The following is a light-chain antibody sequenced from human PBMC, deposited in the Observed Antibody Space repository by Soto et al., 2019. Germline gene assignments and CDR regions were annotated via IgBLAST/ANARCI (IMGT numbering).Light chain of an antibody. CDR1: ALPKQY. V-gene: IGLV3-25*03. CDR3: QSADSSGTYPVV. Sequence: SYELTQQPSVSVSPGQTARITCSGDALPKQYAYWYQQKPGQAPVLVIYKDSERPSGIPERFSGSSSGTTVTLTISGVQAEDEADYYCQSADSSGTYPVVFGGGTKLTVL. J-gene: IGLJ2*01. CDR2: KDS.